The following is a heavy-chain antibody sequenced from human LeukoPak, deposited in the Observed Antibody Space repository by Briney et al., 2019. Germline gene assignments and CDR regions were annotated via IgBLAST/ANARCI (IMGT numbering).Heavy chain of an antibody. CDR1: GGSFSGYY. D-gene: IGHD2-21*01. Sequence: SETLSLTCAVYGGSFSGYYWSWIRQPPGKGLEWIGEINHSGSTNYNPSLKSRVTISVDTSKNQFSLKLSSVTAEDTALYYCAAWYSETTQEHNSWGQGTLVTVSS. V-gene: IGHV4-34*01. CDR2: INHSGST. J-gene: IGHJ4*02. CDR3: AAWYSETTQEHNS.